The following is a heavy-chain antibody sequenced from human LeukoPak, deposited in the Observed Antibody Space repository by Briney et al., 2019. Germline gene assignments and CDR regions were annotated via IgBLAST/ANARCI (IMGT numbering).Heavy chain of an antibody. J-gene: IGHJ4*02. CDR1: GYTFTGHY. V-gene: IGHV1-2*02. CDR2: INPNSGGT. CDR3: ARDDELELLSFDY. Sequence: ASVKVSCKASGYTFTGHYMHWVRQAPGQGLEWMGWINPNSGGTNYAQKFQGRVTMTRATSISTAYMELSRLRSDDTAVYYCARDDELELLSFDYWGQGTLVTVSS. D-gene: IGHD1-7*01.